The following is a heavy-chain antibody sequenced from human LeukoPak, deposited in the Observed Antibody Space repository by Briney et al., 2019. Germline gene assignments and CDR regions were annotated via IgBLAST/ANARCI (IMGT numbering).Heavy chain of an antibody. D-gene: IGHD4-23*01. J-gene: IGHJ6*02. CDR3: ARYGGLRGMDV. CDR2: IYYSGST. V-gene: IGHV4-59*01. CDR1: GGSISSYY. Sequence: SETLSLTCTVSGGSISSYYWSWIRQPPGKGLEWIGYIYYSGSTNYNPSLKSRVTISVDTSKNQFSLKLSSVTAADTAVYYCARYGGLRGMDVWGQGTTVTVSS.